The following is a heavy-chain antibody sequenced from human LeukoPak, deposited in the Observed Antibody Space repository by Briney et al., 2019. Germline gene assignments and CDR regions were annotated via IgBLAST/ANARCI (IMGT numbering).Heavy chain of an antibody. CDR3: ASFRFGYNWIPGPFDY. Sequence: ASVKVSCKASGYTFTSYDISWVRQAPGQGLEWMGWISAYNGNTNYAQKLQGRVTMTTDTSTSTAYMELRSLRSDDTAVYYCASFRFGYNWIPGPFDYWGQGTLVTVSS. V-gene: IGHV1-18*01. CDR2: ISAYNGNT. J-gene: IGHJ4*02. CDR1: GYTFTSYD. D-gene: IGHD1-1*01.